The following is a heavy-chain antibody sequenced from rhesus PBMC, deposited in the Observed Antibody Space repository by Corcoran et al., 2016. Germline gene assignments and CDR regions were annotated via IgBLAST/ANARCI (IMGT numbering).Heavy chain of an antibody. V-gene: IGHV4-73*01. CDR3: ARAGIAAAYFDY. D-gene: IGHD6-31*01. J-gene: IGHJ4*01. CDR1: GGSISGHYV. CDR2: IYGNSAST. Sequence: QVKLQQWGEGLVKPSDTLSLTCAVYGGSISGHYVWTWIRQPAGKGLEWIGYIYGNSASTNYHPSLKSRVAIAKDPSKAQFSLKLSSVTAAATAVYYCARAGIAAAYFDYWGQGVLVTVSS.